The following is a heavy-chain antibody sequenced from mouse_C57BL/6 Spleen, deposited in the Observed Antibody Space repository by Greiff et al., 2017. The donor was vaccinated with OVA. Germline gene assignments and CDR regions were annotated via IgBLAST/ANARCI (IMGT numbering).Heavy chain of an antibody. J-gene: IGHJ3*01. D-gene: IGHD2-4*01. CDR2: ISDGGSYT. CDR3: ARRNYDYTWFAY. V-gene: IGHV5-4*03. CDR1: GFTFSSYA. Sequence: EVKLVESGGGLVKPGGSLKLSCAASGFTFSSYAMSWVRQTPEKRLEWVATISDGGSYTYYPDNVKGRFTISRDNAKNNLYLQMSHLKSEDTAMYYCARRNYDYTWFAYWGQGTLATVSA.